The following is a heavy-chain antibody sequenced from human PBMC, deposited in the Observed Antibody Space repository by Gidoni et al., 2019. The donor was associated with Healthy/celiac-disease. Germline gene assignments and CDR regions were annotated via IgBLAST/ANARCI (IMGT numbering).Heavy chain of an antibody. CDR2: ISSNGGST. Sequence: EVQLVESGGGLVQPGGSLRLSCSASGFTFSSYAMHWVRQAPGKGLEYVSAISSNGGSTYYADSVKGRFTISRDNSKNTLYLQMSSLRAEDTAVYYCVKDQWRSFFTVTNAFDIWGQGTMVTVSS. D-gene: IGHD4-17*01. V-gene: IGHV3-64D*06. CDR3: VKDQWRSFFTVTNAFDI. CDR1: GFTFSSYA. J-gene: IGHJ3*02.